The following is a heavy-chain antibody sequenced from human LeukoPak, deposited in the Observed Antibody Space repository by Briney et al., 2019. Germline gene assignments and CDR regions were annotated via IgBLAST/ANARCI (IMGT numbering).Heavy chain of an antibody. V-gene: IGHV3-7*01. D-gene: IGHD1-26*01. CDR1: GFTFSSYA. Sequence: GGSLRLSCAASGFTFSSYAMSWVRQAPGKGLECVANIKQDGIEKYYLDSVKGRFTISRDNAKNSLYLQMNSLRAEDTAVYYCAREVGASEFDYWGQGTLVTVSS. J-gene: IGHJ4*02. CDR3: AREVGASEFDY. CDR2: IKQDGIEK.